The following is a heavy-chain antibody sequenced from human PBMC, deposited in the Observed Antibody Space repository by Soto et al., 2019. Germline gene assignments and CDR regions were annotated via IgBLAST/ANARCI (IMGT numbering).Heavy chain of an antibody. Sequence: SETLSLTCAVSGGSISIGGYSWSWIRHPPGKGLEWIGYIYHSGSTYYNPSLKSRVMISVDTSKNQFSLNLSSVTAADTAVYYCASGYYDILTGRDTKYYFDYWGQGALVTVSS. D-gene: IGHD3-9*01. V-gene: IGHV4-30-2*05. CDR3: ASGYYDILTGRDTKYYFDY. CDR2: IYHSGST. CDR1: GGSISIGGYS. J-gene: IGHJ4*02.